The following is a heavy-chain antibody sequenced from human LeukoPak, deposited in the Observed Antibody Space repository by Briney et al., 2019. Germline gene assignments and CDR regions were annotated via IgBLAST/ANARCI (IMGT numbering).Heavy chain of an antibody. V-gene: IGHV3-66*01. CDR3: AREDYGDYGRVWLDP. Sequence: GGSLRLSCAASGFTVSSNYMSWVRQAPGKGLEWVSVIYSGGSTYYADSVKGRFTISRDNSKNTLYLQMNSLRAEDTAVYYCAREDYGDYGRVWLDPWGQGTLVTVSS. D-gene: IGHD4-17*01. J-gene: IGHJ5*02. CDR2: IYSGGST. CDR1: GFTVSSNY.